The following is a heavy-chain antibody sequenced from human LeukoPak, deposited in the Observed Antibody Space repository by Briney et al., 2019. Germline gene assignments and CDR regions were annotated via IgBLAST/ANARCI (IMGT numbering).Heavy chain of an antibody. CDR3: ARHPQYSSSWCPTPWFDP. D-gene: IGHD6-13*01. J-gene: IGHJ5*02. CDR1: GGSISSSSYY. V-gene: IGHV4-39*01. CDR2: INHSGST. Sequence: SETLSLTCTVSGGSISSSSYYWGWIRQPPGKGLEWIGEINHSGSTNYNPSLKSRVTISVDTSKNQFSLKLSSVTAADTAVYYCARHPQYSSSWCPTPWFDPWGQGTLVTVSS.